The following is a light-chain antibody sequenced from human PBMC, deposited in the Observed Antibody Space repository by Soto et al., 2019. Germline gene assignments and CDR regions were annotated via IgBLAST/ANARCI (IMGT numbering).Light chain of an antibody. V-gene: IGKV3-11*01. CDR3: QQRSAWPWT. CDR1: QTVRSY. Sequence: EVVFTQSPAALSLSPGQRATLSCRASQTVRSYLAWYQQQPGQAPRLLFYDASNRATGIPARFSGGGSGTDFTLTISNLEPEDFAVYYCQQRSAWPWTFGQGTKVEI. J-gene: IGKJ1*01. CDR2: DAS.